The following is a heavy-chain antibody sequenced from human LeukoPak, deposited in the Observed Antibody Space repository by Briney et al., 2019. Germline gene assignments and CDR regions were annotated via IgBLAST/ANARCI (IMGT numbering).Heavy chain of an antibody. CDR2: ISSSGSTI. CDR1: GFTFSDYY. Sequence: GGPLRLSCAASGFTFSDYYMSWIRQAPGKGLEWVSYISSSGSTIYYADSVKGRFTISRDNAKNSLYLQMNSLRAEDTAVYYCARLGDGSYRGYYYYYYMDVWGKGTTVTVSS. V-gene: IGHV3-11*01. D-gene: IGHD1-26*01. CDR3: ARLGDGSYRGYYYYYYMDV. J-gene: IGHJ6*03.